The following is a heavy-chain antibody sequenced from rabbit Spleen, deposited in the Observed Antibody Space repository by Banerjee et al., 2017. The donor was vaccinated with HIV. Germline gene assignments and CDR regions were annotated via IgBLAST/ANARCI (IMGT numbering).Heavy chain of an antibody. V-gene: IGHV1S40*01. J-gene: IGHJ6*01. D-gene: IGHD8-1*01. Sequence: QSLEESGGDLVKPGASLTLTCITSGVSFSGNSYMCWVRQAPGKGLEWIACFDVSRSGKTHYANWAKGRFTVSKTSSTTVTLQMTSLTAADTATYFCARDTGSSFSSYGMDLWGPGTLVTVS. CDR1: GVSFSGNSY. CDR3: ARDTGSSFSSYGMDL. CDR2: FDVSRSGKT.